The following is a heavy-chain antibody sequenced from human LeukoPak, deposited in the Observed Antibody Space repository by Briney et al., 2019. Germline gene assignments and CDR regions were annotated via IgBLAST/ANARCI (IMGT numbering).Heavy chain of an antibody. CDR3: TKGDGGYYPIDN. J-gene: IGHJ4*02. Sequence: GASLRLFCAASGFTFSKNGMSWVRQAPGEGLEWVSTINDNGANTHYADSVNGRFTISRDNSRNTLLLEMNSLRADDTALYYCTKGDGGYYPIDNWGQGTLVIVSS. D-gene: IGHD1-26*01. CDR2: INDNGANT. V-gene: IGHV3-23*01. CDR1: GFTFSKNG.